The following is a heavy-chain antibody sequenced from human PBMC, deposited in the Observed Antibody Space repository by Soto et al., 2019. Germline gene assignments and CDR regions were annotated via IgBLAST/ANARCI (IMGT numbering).Heavy chain of an antibody. J-gene: IGHJ6*04. Sequence: GASVKVSCKASGGTFSSYAISWVRQAPGQGLEWMGGIIPIVGTANYAQKFQGRVTITADESTSTAYMELRSLTSDDTAVYYCAKNGPPPYYHYGMDVWGKGTKVTVSS. CDR2: IIPIVGTA. V-gene: IGHV1-69*13. CDR3: AKNGPPPYYHYGMDV. D-gene: IGHD2-8*01. CDR1: GGTFSSYA.